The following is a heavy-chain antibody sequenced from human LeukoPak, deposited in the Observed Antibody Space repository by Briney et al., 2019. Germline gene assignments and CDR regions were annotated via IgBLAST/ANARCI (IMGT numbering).Heavy chain of an antibody. CDR2: IYYTGNI. D-gene: IGHD6-13*01. V-gene: IGHV4-39*07. J-gene: IGHJ6*03. Sequence: SETLSLTCTVSGGSISSSSYYWGWIRQPPGKGLEWIGNIYYTGNIYYNPSLKSRVTISVDTSKNQFSLKLSSVTAADTAVYYCARADYSSTWSHDYYYMDVWGKGTTVTVSS. CDR1: GGSISSSSYY. CDR3: ARADYSSTWSHDYYYMDV.